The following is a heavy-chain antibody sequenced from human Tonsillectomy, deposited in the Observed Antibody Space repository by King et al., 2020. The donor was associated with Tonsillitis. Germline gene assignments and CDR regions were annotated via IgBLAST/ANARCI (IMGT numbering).Heavy chain of an antibody. J-gene: IGHJ4*02. CDR2: IYYSGST. Sequence: VPLQESGPGLVKPSETLSLTCTVSGGSMSSHYGSWFRQTPGKGLEWIGYIYYSGSTKYNPSLKSRGTMSMDTSKNKFSLKLTSVTAADTAVYYCAREYCSSTDCYFYDYWGQGTLVTVSS. CDR1: GGSMSSHY. CDR3: AREYCSSTDCYFYDY. D-gene: IGHD2-2*01. V-gene: IGHV4-59*11.